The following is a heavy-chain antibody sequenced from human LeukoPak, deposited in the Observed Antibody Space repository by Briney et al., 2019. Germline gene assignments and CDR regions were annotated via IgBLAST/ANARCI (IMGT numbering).Heavy chain of an antibody. CDR1: GYTFTSYD. J-gene: IGHJ4*02. CDR2: MNPNSGNT. Sequence: GVSVKVSCKASGYTFTSYDINWVRQATGQGLEWMGWMNPNSGNTGYAQKFQGRVTMTRNTSISTAYMELSSLRSEDTAVYYCARGPGRWLQLRGVYYFDYWGQGTLVTVSS. CDR3: ARGPGRWLQLRGVYYFDY. V-gene: IGHV1-8*01. D-gene: IGHD5-24*01.